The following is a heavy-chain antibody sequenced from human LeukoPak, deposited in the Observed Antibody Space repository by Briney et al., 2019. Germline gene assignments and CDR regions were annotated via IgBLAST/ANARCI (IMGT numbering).Heavy chain of an antibody. CDR2: ISNSGVNT. Sequence: GGSLRLSCAASGFTFSSYAMRWVRQAPGKGLEWVSGISNSGVNTYYTDSVKGRSTISRDNSKNTLYLQMNSLRAEDTAIYYCAKGYASAIPYYLDYWGQGTLVTVSS. J-gene: IGHJ4*02. CDR3: AKGYASAIPYYLDY. D-gene: IGHD2-15*01. CDR1: GFTFSSYA. V-gene: IGHV3-23*01.